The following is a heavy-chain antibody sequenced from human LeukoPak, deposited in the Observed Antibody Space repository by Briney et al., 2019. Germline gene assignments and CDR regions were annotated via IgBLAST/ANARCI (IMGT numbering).Heavy chain of an antibody. D-gene: IGHD4-23*01. V-gene: IGHV3-30*02. J-gene: IGHJ4*02. CDR3: AKGPWELRWSDFDY. CDR2: IRYDGSNK. CDR1: GFTFSSYG. Sequence: GGSLRLSCAASGFTFSSYGMHWVRQAPGKGLEWVAFIRYDGSNKYYADSVKGRFTISRDNSKNTLYLQMNSLRAEDTAVYYCAKGPWELRWSDFDYWGQGTLVTVSS.